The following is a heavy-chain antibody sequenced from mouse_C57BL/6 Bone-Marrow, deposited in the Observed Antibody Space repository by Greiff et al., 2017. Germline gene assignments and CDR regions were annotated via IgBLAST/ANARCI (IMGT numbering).Heavy chain of an antibody. J-gene: IGHJ4*01. V-gene: IGHV1-19*01. CDR3: VPYYYDYDAMDY. CDR2: INPYNGGT. Sequence: VQLQQSGPVLVKPGASVKMSCKASGYTFTDYYMNWVKQSHGKSLEWIGVINPYNGGTSYNQKFKGKATLTVDKSSSTAYMELNSLTSEDSAVYYCVPYYYDYDAMDYWGQGTSVTVSS. CDR1: GYTFTDYY. D-gene: IGHD1-1*02.